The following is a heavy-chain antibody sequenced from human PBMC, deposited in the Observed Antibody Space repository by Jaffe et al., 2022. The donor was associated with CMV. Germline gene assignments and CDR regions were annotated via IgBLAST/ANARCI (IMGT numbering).Heavy chain of an antibody. V-gene: IGHV5-51*01. CDR2: IYPGDSDT. CDR3: ARRKQWLSSGYYYYGMDV. Sequence: EVQLVQSGAEVKKPGESLKISCKGSGYSFTSYWIGWVRQMPGKGLEWMGIIYPGDSDTRYSPSFQGQVTISADKSISTAYLQWSSLKASDTAMYYCARRKQWLSSGYYYYGMDVWGQGTTVTVSS. CDR1: GYSFTSYW. D-gene: IGHD6-19*01. J-gene: IGHJ6*02.